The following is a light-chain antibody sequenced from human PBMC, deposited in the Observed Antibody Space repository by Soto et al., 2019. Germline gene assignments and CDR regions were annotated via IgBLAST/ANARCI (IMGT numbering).Light chain of an antibody. CDR1: SSDVGSYNL. Sequence: QSVLTQPASVSGSPGQSITISCTGTSSDVGSYNLVSWYQQHPGKAPKLMIYDGSKRPSGVSNRFSGSKSGNTASLTISGLQAEDEADYYCRSYAASITDVVFGGGTKVTVL. CDR2: DGS. J-gene: IGLJ2*01. CDR3: RSYAASITDVV. V-gene: IGLV2-23*01.